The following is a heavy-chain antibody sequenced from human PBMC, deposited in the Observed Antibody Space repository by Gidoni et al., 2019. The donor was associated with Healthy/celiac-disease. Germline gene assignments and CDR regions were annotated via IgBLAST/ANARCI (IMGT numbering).Heavy chain of an antibody. D-gene: IGHD6-13*01. CDR3: ARSRTSYSSSWYFDY. J-gene: IGHJ4*02. V-gene: IGHV3-53*01. CDR2: IYSGGST. CDR1: GFTVSSNY. Sequence: EVQLVESGGGLIQPGGSLRLSCAASGFTVSSNYMSWVRQAPGKGLEWVSVIYSGGSTYYADSVKGRFTISRDNSKNTLYLQMNSLRAEDTAVYYCARSRTSYSSSWYFDYWGQGTLVTVSS.